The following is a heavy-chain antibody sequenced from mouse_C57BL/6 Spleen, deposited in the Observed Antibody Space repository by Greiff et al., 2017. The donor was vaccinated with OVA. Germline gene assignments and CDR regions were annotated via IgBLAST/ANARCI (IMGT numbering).Heavy chain of an antibody. J-gene: IGHJ3*01. Sequence: EVKLQESGAELVKPGASVKLSCTASGFNIKDYYLHWVKQRTEQGLQWIGRLDPEDGETTYVPKFPGKATITADTSSNTAYLQLSSLTSEDTAVYYCARGWLLAYWVQGTLVTVSA. D-gene: IGHD2-3*01. CDR1: GFNIKDYY. V-gene: IGHV14-2*01. CDR2: LDPEDGET. CDR3: ARGWLLAY.